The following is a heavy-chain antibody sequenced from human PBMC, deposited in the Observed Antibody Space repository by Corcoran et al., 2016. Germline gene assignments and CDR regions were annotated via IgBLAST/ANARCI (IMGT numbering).Heavy chain of an antibody. Sequence: EVQLVESGGGLVQPGGSLRLSCAASGFTFSSYSMNWVRQAPGKGLEWVSYISSSNSTIYYADSVKGRFTISRDNAKKSLYLQMNSLRAEETDVYYCAREGGDVGVVVYYYYYGMDVWGQGTTVTVSS. J-gene: IGHJ6*02. CDR3: AREGGDVGVVVYYYYYGMDV. D-gene: IGHD2-15*01. CDR1: GFTFSSYS. CDR2: ISSSNSTI. V-gene: IGHV3-48*04.